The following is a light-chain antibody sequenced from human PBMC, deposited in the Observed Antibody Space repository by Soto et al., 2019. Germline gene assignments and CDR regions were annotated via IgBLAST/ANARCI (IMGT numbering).Light chain of an antibody. CDR2: EVN. CDR1: SSDVGGYNY. V-gene: IGLV2-8*01. CDR3: SSYAASNSLGV. Sequence: QSVLTQPPSASGSPGQSVTISCTGTSSDVGGYNYVSWYQHHPGKAPKLMIYEVNKRPSGVSDRFSGSKSGNTASLTVSGLQAEDEADDYCSSYAASNSLGVFGGGTKLTVL. J-gene: IGLJ2*01.